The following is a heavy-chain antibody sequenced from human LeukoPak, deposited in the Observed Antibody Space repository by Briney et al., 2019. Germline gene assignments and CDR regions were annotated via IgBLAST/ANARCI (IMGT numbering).Heavy chain of an antibody. V-gene: IGHV1-46*01. D-gene: IGHD6-13*01. CDR3: ARVLSSSWYYYYYYYMDV. Sequence: ASVKVSCKASGYTFTSYYMHWVRQAPGQGLEWMGIINPSGGSTGYAQKFQGRVTMTRNTSISTAYMELSSLRSEDTAVYYCARVLSSSWYYYYYYYMDVWGKGTTVTISS. J-gene: IGHJ6*03. CDR1: GYTFTSYY. CDR2: INPSGGST.